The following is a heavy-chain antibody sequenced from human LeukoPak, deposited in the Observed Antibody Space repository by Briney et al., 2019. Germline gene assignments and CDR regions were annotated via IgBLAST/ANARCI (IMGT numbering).Heavy chain of an antibody. CDR3: AKDKYSSGWYPSY. CDR1: GFTFSTYA. D-gene: IGHD6-19*01. V-gene: IGHV3-30*18. CDR2: ISYDGNNK. J-gene: IGHJ4*02. Sequence: PGRSLRLSCAASGFTFSTYAMHWVRQAPGKGLEWVAVISYDGNNKYYADSVKGRFTISRDNSKNTLYLQMNSLRAEDTAVYYCAKDKYSSGWYPSYWRQGTLVTVSS.